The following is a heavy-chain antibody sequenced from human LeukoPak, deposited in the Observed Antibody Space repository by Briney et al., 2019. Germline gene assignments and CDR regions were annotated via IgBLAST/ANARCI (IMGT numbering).Heavy chain of an antibody. CDR2: ISSSGSTI. CDR3: AKDEKEGNWFDP. Sequence: GGSLRLSCAASGFTFSDYYMSWIRQAPGKGLEWVSYISSSGSTIYYADSVKGRFTISRDNSKNTLYLQMNSLRAEDTAVYYCAKDEKEGNWFDPWGQGTLVTVSS. V-gene: IGHV3-11*01. J-gene: IGHJ5*02. CDR1: GFTFSDYY.